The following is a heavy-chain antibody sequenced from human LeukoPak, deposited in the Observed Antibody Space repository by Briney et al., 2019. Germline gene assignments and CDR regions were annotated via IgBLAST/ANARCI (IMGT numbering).Heavy chain of an antibody. CDR1: GGSFSGYY. CDR3: ARPRRYSYGYPPVFDY. V-gene: IGHV4-34*01. J-gene: IGHJ4*02. Sequence: SETLSLTCAVYGGSFSGYYWSWIRQPPGKGLEWIGEINHSGSTNYNPSLKSRVTISVDTSKNQFSLKLSSVTAADTAVHYCARPRRYSYGYPPVFDYWGQGTLVTVSS. CDR2: INHSGST. D-gene: IGHD5-18*01.